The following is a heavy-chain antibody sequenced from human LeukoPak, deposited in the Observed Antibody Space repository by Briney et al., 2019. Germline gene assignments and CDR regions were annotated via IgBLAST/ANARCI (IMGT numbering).Heavy chain of an antibody. CDR1: GFTFSSYG. Sequence: PGGSLRLSCAASGFTFSSYGMHWVRRAPGKGLEWVAVISYDGGKTSYADSVKGRFTISRDNAKNSLYLQMNSLRAEDTALYYCAKTFDRDSSSWYGSTFWDYWGQGTLVTVSS. D-gene: IGHD6-13*01. V-gene: IGHV3-30*18. J-gene: IGHJ4*02. CDR2: ISYDGGKT. CDR3: AKTFDRDSSSWYGSTFWDY.